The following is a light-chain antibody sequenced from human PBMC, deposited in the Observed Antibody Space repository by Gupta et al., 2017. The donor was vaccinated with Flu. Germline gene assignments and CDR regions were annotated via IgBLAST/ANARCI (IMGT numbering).Light chain of an antibody. J-gene: IGKJ4*01. CDR3: KQVNSYPLT. V-gene: IGKV1-9*01. Sequence: DIQLTQSPSFLSASVGDRVTITCRASQGISSYLAWYQLKPGKAPKVLIYAASTLQSGVPSRFSGSGSGTEFTLTISSLQPEDFATYYCKQVNSYPLTFGGGTKVEIK. CDR1: QGISSY. CDR2: AAS.